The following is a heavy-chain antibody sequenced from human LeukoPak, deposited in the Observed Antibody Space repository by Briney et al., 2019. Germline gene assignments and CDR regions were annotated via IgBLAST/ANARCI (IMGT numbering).Heavy chain of an antibody. CDR1: GGTFSSYA. Sequence: PVKVSCKASGGTFSSYAISWVRQAPGQGLEWMGGIIPIFGTANYAQKFQGRVTITADKSTSTAYMELSSLRSEDTAVYYCARDCSSTSCYESFYYYGMDVWGKGTTVTVSS. CDR2: IIPIFGTA. D-gene: IGHD2-2*01. CDR3: ARDCSSTSCYESFYYYGMDV. J-gene: IGHJ6*04. V-gene: IGHV1-69*06.